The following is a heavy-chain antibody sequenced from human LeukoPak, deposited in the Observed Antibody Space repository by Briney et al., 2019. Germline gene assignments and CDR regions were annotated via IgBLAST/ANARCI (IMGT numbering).Heavy chain of an antibody. CDR3: ARDRMVYTY. J-gene: IGHJ4*02. CDR1: GFTFSNYA. D-gene: IGHD3-10*01. Sequence: GGSLRLSCAASGFTFSNYAMSWVRQAPRKGLEGVSAISDSGRSSYYADSVKGRFTISRDNSKNTLYLQMNSLRAEETAVYYCARDRMVYTYWGQGTLVTVSS. CDR2: ISDSGRSS. V-gene: IGHV3-23*01.